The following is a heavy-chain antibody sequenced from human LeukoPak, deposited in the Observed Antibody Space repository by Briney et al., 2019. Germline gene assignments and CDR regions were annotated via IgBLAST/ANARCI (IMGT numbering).Heavy chain of an antibody. J-gene: IGHJ4*02. V-gene: IGHV1-8*01. CDR2: MNPNSGNT. CDR3: ARVRNYYDSSGYSLGY. Sequence: SMKVSCKASGYTFTSYDINWVRQATGQGLEWMGWMNPNSGNTGYAQKFQGRVTMTRNTSISTAYMELSSLRSEDTAVYYCARVRNYYDSSGYSLGYWGQGTLVTVSS. CDR1: GYTFTSYD. D-gene: IGHD3-22*01.